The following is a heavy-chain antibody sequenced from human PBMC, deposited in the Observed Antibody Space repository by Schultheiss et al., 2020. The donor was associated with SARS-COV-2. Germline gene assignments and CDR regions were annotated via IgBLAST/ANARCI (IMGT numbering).Heavy chain of an antibody. V-gene: IGHV3-23*01. CDR1: GFTFSSYS. CDR2: ISGSGGST. CDR3: AKVNSREYCSGGSCYSSGGMDV. J-gene: IGHJ6*02. D-gene: IGHD2-15*01. Sequence: GGSLRLSCAASGFTFSSYSMNWVRQAPGKGLEWVSAISGSGGSTYYADSVKGRFTISRDNSKNTLYLQMNSLRAEDTAVYYCAKVNSREYCSGGSCYSSGGMDVWGQGTTVTVSS.